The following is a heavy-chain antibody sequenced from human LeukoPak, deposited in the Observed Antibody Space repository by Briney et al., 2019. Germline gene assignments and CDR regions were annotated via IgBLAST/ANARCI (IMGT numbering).Heavy chain of an antibody. CDR3: ARGVGVVVVPAAIQHHESGGMDV. Sequence: PSETLSLTCAVYGGSFSGYYWSWIRQPPGKGLEWIGEINHSGSTNYNPSLKSRVTISVDTSKNQFSLKLSSVTAADTAVYYCARGVGVVVVPAAIQHHESGGMDVWGQGTTVTVSS. D-gene: IGHD2-2*01. J-gene: IGHJ6*02. CDR2: INHSGST. CDR1: GGSFSGYY. V-gene: IGHV4-34*01.